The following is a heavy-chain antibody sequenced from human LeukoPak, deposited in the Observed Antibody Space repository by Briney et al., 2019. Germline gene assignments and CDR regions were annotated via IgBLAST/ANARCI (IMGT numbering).Heavy chain of an antibody. V-gene: IGHV3-11*03. CDR1: GFTFGDDY. J-gene: IGHJ4*02. D-gene: IGHD6-19*01. CDR2: ISNSGGYT. Sequence: GGSRRLSCAVSGFTFGDDYMSWIRQAPGQGLEWVSYISNSGGYTNYADSVAGRSTISRDNAENSLYLQMNSVRAEDTAVYYCARSRGAGPGAYFDYWGQGTLVTVTS. CDR3: ARSRGAGPGAYFDY.